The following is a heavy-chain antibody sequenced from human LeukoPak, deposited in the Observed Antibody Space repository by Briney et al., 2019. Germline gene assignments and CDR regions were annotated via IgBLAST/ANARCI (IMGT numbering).Heavy chain of an antibody. J-gene: IGHJ3*02. Sequence: ASVKVSCKASGYTLTGYYMHWMRQAPGQGLEWMGWINPNSGATNYAQKFQGRVTMTRDTSISTAYMELSRLRFDDTALYYCAREAVSGYYFPDAFDIWGQGTMVTVSS. D-gene: IGHD3-22*01. CDR2: INPNSGAT. CDR1: GYTLTGYY. V-gene: IGHV1-2*02. CDR3: AREAVSGYYFPDAFDI.